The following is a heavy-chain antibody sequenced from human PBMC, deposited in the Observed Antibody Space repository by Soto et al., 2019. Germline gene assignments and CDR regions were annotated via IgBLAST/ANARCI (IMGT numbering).Heavy chain of an antibody. Sequence: GGSLRLSCAASGFTFDDHAMHWVRQAPGKGPEWVSGISWNSGSIAYADSVKGRFTISRDNAKNSLYLQMNTLRPEDTALYYCAKDFRGSTWYGAFDFWGQGILVTVSS. J-gene: IGHJ4*02. CDR1: GFTFDDHA. CDR3: AKDFRGSTWYGAFDF. CDR2: ISWNSGSI. D-gene: IGHD6-13*01. V-gene: IGHV3-9*01.